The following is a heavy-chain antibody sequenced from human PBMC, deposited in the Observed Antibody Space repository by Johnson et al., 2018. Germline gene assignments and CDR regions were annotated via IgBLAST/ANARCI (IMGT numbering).Heavy chain of an antibody. V-gene: IGHV3-30*03. CDR1: RFTFSRHG. CDR3: GVYYGMDV. Sequence: QVQLVQSGGGVVQPGRSLRLSCAASRFTFSRHGMHWVRQAPGKGLEWVAVISYDASYKYYVDSVKGRFTISRDNAKNALSLQMNSLRAEDTAVYYCGVYYGMDVWGQGTTVTVSS. CDR2: ISYDASYK. J-gene: IGHJ6*02.